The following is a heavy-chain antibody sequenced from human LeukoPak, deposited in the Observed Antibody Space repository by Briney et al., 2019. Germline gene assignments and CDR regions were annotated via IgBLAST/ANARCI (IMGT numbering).Heavy chain of an antibody. Sequence: SETLSLTCAVYGGPFSGYYWSWIRQPPGKGLEWIGEINHSGSTNYNPSLKSRVTISVDTSKNQFSLKLSSVTAADTAVYYCARGHSVGAYDYWGQGTLVTVSS. CDR1: GGPFSGYY. CDR3: ARGHSVGAYDY. D-gene: IGHD1-26*01. J-gene: IGHJ4*02. V-gene: IGHV4-34*01. CDR2: INHSGST.